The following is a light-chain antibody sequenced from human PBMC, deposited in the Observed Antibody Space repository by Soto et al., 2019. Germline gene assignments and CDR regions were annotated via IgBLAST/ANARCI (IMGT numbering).Light chain of an antibody. CDR2: EVA. Sequence: QSALTQPASVSGSPGQSITISCTGTSSDVGGYNFVSWYQQHPGKAPKLMIYEVASRPSGVSNRFSGSKSGNTASLTISGVQAADEADYYCNSYTTSSTLVFGTGIKVP. CDR1: SSDVGGYNF. CDR3: NSYTTSSTLV. V-gene: IGLV2-14*03. J-gene: IGLJ1*01.